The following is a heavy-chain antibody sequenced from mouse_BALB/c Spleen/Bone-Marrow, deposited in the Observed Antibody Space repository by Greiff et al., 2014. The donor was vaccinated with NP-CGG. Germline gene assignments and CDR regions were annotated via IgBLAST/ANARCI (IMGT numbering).Heavy chain of an antibody. V-gene: IGHV1S81*02. J-gene: IGHJ3*01. CDR2: ITPSNGGS. CDR1: GYTFTNYY. CDR3: SREGAY. Sequence: QVQLQQPGAELVKPGASVKLSCKASGYTFTNYYMYWVKQRPGQGLEWIGEITPSNGGSNFIEKFKNKATLTVDKSSSKAYMQLSSLTSEDSAVYYCSREGAYWGQGTLVTVSA.